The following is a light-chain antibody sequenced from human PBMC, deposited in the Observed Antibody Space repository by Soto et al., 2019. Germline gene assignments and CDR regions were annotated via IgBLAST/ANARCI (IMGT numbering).Light chain of an antibody. V-gene: IGKV3-20*01. Sequence: EIVLTQSPGTLSLSPGERATLSCRASQSVSRTYLAWYQQKPGQAPRLLIYDVSTRATGIPDRFSGSGSGTDFTLTISRLEPEDFAVYYCQQYGTSPNTFGQGTKLEIK. J-gene: IGKJ2*01. CDR3: QQYGTSPNT. CDR1: QSVSRTY. CDR2: DVS.